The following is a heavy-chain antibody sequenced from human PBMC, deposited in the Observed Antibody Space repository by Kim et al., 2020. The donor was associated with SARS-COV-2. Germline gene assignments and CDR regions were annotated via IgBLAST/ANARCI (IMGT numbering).Heavy chain of an antibody. CDR1: GFTFSSYG. J-gene: IGHJ4*02. Sequence: GGSLRLSCAASGFTFSSYGMHWVRQAPGKGLEWVAVISYDGSNKYYADSVKGRFTISRDNSKNTLYLQMNSLRAEDTAVYYCAKQRELQIYYFDYWGQGTLVTVSS. V-gene: IGHV3-30*18. CDR3: AKQRELQIYYFDY. D-gene: IGHD1-26*01. CDR2: ISYDGSNK.